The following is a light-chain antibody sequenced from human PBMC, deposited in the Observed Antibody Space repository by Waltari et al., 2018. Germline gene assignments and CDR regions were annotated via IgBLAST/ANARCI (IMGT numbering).Light chain of an antibody. CDR2: DAS. Sequence: DIVLTQSPATLSLSPGEKASQTVSSYLAWYQQKPGQARRLLIYDASNRATGIPARFRGSGSGTDFTLTISSLEPEDFAVYYCQQRSNWPQLTFGGGTK. V-gene: IGKV3-11*01. J-gene: IGKJ4*01. CDR1: QTVSSY. CDR3: QQRSNWPQLT.